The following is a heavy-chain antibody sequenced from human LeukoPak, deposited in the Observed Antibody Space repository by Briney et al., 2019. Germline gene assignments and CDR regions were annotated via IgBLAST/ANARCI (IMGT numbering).Heavy chain of an antibody. V-gene: IGHV4-34*01. CDR2: INHNGGT. CDR1: GGSFSDYS. Sequence: SETLSLTCAVYGGSFSDYSWTWIRQAPGEGLEWMGEINHNGGTNHNPSLVSRVIMSVDTSKNQFSLKVSSVTAADTAVYYCARVAYRYSINDWSRTGLGAYATKYYYYMDVWGKGTTVTVSS. D-gene: IGHD3-9*01. CDR3: ARVAYRYSINDWSRTGLGAYATKYYYYMDV. J-gene: IGHJ6*03.